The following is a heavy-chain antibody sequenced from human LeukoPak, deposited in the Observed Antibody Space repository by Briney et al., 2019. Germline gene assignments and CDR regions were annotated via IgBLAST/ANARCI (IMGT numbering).Heavy chain of an antibody. D-gene: IGHD3-16*01. CDR2: ISWNSGSI. V-gene: IGHV3-9*03. CDR1: GFSFDDYA. CDR3: AKSKLGGEDYFDY. J-gene: IGHJ4*02. Sequence: PGGSLRLSCAASGFSFDDYAMHWVRQAPGKGLEWVSGISWNSGSIGYADSVKGRFTISRDNAKNSLYLQMNSLRAEDVAFYYCAKSKLGGEDYFDYWGQGTLVTVSS.